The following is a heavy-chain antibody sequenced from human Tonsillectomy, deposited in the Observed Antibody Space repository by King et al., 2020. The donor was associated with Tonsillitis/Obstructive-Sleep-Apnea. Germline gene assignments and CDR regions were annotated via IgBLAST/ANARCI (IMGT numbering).Heavy chain of an antibody. V-gene: IGHV3-9*01. CDR3: AKDMGPYDFWSANNFDY. CDR1: GFTFDDYA. D-gene: IGHD3-3*01. CDR2: ISWNSGSI. J-gene: IGHJ4*02. Sequence: VQLVESGGGLVQPGRSLRLSCAASGFTFDDYAMHWVRQAPGKGLEWVSGISWNSGSIGYADSVKGRFTISRDNAKNSLYLQMNSLRTEDTALFYCAKDMGPYDFWSANNFDYWGQGTLVTVSS.